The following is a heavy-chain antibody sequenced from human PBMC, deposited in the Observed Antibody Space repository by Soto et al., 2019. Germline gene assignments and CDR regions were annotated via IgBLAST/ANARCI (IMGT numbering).Heavy chain of an antibody. Sequence: PGRSLRLSCAASGFTFRSYAMNWARQAPGKGLEWVSGISDRGDNTYYADSVKGRFTISRDNSKNTLYLQMNSLRAEDTAIYYCAKDRLWFGRKTEDSCGQGVLVTVSS. V-gene: IGHV3-23*01. CDR1: GFTFRSYA. CDR3: AKDRLWFGRKTEDS. J-gene: IGHJ4*02. CDR2: ISDRGDNT. D-gene: IGHD3-10*01.